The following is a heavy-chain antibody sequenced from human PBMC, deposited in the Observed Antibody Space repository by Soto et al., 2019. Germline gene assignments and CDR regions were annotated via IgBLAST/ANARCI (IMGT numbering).Heavy chain of an antibody. CDR1: GFTFSSYA. CDR2: VGGSGGST. V-gene: IGHV3-23*01. J-gene: IGHJ4*02. D-gene: IGHD3-22*01. Sequence: EVQLLESGGGLVQTGGSLRLSCAASGFTFSSYAMGWVGQAPGKGLEWVSTVGGSGGSTYYADSVKGRFTISRDNSKNTLYRQMNRLRVEDTALYYCAKGEGYYGSPFDYWGQGNLVTVSS. CDR3: AKGEGYYGSPFDY.